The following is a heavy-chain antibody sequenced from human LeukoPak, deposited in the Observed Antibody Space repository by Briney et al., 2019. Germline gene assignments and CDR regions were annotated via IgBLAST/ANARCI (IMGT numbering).Heavy chain of an antibody. CDR2: IYWNDDK. D-gene: IGHD6-19*01. CDR1: GFSLSTSGVG. J-gene: IGHJ5*02. CDR3: AHSRDSSGWATYNWFDP. V-gene: IGHV2-5*01. Sequence: SGPTLVNPTQTLTLTCTFSGFSLSTSGVGVGWIRQPPGKALEGLPLIYWNDDKRYSPSLKSRLTTTKDTSKNQVVLTMTNMDPVDTATYYCAHSRDSSGWATYNWFDPWGQGTLVTVSS.